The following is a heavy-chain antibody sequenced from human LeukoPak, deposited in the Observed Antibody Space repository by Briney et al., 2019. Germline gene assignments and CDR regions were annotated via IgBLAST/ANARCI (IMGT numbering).Heavy chain of an antibody. J-gene: IGHJ5*01. CDR3: AKVRGFQSVVPGLSFDS. V-gene: IGHV3-23*01. Sequence: GGSLRLSCAASGFTFNSYVMNWVRQAPGRGLEWVSVISGSGGTTNYADSVKGRFTISRDSSNNTVSLQMSTLRAEDTAVYYCAKVRGFQSVVPGLSFDSWGQGTLVTVSS. CDR2: ISGSGGTT. D-gene: IGHD2-21*01. CDR1: GFTFNSYV.